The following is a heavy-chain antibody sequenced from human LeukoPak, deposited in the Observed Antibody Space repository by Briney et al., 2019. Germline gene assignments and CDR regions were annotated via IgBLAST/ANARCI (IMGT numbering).Heavy chain of an antibody. Sequence: ASVTVSCTASSHTFTSYGLSWVRQAPGQGLEWMGWISVYRSKTNYAQKFRGRITLTTDASTRTTFMEPRSLRSDDTAVYYCARDNGDYNFDYWGQGTLVTVSS. D-gene: IGHD4-17*01. CDR3: ARDNGDYNFDY. CDR1: SHTFTSYG. J-gene: IGHJ4*02. V-gene: IGHV1-18*01. CDR2: ISVYRSKT.